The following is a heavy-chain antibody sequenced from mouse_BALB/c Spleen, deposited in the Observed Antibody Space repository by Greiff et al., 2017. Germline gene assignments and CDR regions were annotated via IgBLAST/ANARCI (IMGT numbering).Heavy chain of an antibody. J-gene: IGHJ2*01. Sequence: QVQLQQSGAELAKPGASVKMSCKASGYTFTSYWMQWVQQRPGQGLEWIGYINPTTGYTEYNQKFKDKDTLTADKSSSTAYMQLSSLTSEDSAVYYCARTTLRYWGNYFDYWGQGTTLTVSS. CDR1: GYTFTSYW. CDR3: ARTTLRYWGNYFDY. V-gene: IGHV1-7*01. D-gene: IGHD1-1*01. CDR2: INPTTGYT.